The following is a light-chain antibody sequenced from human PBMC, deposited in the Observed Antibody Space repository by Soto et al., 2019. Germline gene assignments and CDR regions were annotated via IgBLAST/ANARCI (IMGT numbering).Light chain of an antibody. J-gene: IGKJ1*01. CDR2: SAS. V-gene: IGKV1-27*01. CDR3: QKYNYAPWT. CDR1: QDISIY. Sequence: DIQMTQSPSSLSASVGDRVTISCRASQDISIYLAWYQQKPGKVPKVLIYSASTLQSGVPSRFSGSGSGTDFTLTISSLPPEDAATYYCQKYNYAPWTFGQGTKVEVK.